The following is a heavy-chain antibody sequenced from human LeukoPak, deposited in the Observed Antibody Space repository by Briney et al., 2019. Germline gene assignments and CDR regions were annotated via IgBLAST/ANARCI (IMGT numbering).Heavy chain of an antibody. CDR1: GFTFSSYG. V-gene: IGHV3-33*01. CDR2: IWYDGRNK. J-gene: IGHJ3*02. CDR3: ARVNRGDAFDI. D-gene: IGHD3-16*02. Sequence: GGSLRLSCAASGFTFSSYGMHWVRQAPGMGLEWVAVIWYDGRNKFYADSLKGRFTISRDNSKNTLYLQMNSLRAEDTAVYYCARVNRGDAFDIWGRGTLVTVSS.